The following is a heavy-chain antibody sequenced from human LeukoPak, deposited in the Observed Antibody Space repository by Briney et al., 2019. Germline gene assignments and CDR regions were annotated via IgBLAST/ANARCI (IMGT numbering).Heavy chain of an antibody. V-gene: IGHV3-23*01. J-gene: IGHJ4*02. CDR1: GFSFSSYA. D-gene: IGHD1-26*01. Sequence: PGGSLRLSCATSGFSFSSYAMTWVRQAPGRGLDWVSSISYSGSSTHYADSVMGRFTISRDNSKNSLYLQMNSLRAEDTAVYYCARGGVGYWGQGTLVTVSS. CDR2: ISYSGSST. CDR3: ARGGVGY.